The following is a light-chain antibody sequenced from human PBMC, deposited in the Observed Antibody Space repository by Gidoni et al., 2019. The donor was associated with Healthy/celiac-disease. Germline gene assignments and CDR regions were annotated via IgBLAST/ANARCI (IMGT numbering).Light chain of an antibody. CDR2: EVS. CDR1: SSDVGGYNY. CDR3: SSYTSSPAVV. Sequence: QSALTQPASVSGSPGPSITISCTGTSSDVGGYNYVSWYQQHPGKAPKLMIYEVSNRPSGVSNRFSGSKSGNTASLTISGLQAEDEADYYCSSYTSSPAVVFGGGTKLTVL. J-gene: IGLJ2*01. V-gene: IGLV2-14*01.